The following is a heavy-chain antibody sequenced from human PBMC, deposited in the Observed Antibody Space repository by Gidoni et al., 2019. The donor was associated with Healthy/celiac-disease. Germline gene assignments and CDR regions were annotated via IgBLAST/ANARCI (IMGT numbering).Heavy chain of an antibody. V-gene: IGHV3-7*01. CDR2: IKQDGSEK. Sequence: EVQLVESGGGLVQPGGSLRLSCAASGFTFSSYWISWVRQAPGKGLEWVANIKQDGSEKYYVDSVKGRFTISRDNAKNSLYLQMNSLRAEDTAVYYCARVGTAMVNNYWGQGTLVTVSS. J-gene: IGHJ4*02. CDR3: ARVGTAMVNNY. CDR1: GFTFSSYW. D-gene: IGHD5-18*01.